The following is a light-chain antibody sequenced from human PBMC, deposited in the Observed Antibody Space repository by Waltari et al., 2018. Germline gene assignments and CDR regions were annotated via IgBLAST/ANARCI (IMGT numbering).Light chain of an antibody. CDR2: QVS. J-gene: IGKJ1*01. Sequence: DLVMTQSPVTLAVPLGQSASFPSTSSQTPLNPDGNVYLNWFHQRPGQSPRRLIYQVSKRDSGVPDRFRGSGSHTDFTLTITRVEAEDVGVYFCMQGVRPWTFGQGTRVEIK. CDR3: MQGVRPWT. CDR1: QTPLNPDGNVY. V-gene: IGKV2-30*01.